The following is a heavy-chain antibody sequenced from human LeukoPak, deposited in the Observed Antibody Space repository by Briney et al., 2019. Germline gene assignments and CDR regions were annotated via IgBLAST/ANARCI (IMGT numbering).Heavy chain of an antibody. CDR2: ISYDGSNK. CDR1: GFTFSSYA. D-gene: IGHD6-19*01. J-gene: IGHJ4*02. Sequence: PGGSLRLSCAASGFTFSSYAMHWVRQAPGKGLEWVAVISYDGSNKYYADSVKGRFTISRDNAKNSLYLQMNSLRDEDTAVYYCARDLAVAVYDFDYWGQGTLVTVSS. CDR3: ARDLAVAVYDFDY. V-gene: IGHV3-30*04.